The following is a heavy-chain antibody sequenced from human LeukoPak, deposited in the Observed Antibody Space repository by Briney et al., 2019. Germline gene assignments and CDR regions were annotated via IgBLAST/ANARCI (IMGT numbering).Heavy chain of an antibody. CDR3: VREGGSDWYSGWFDP. D-gene: IGHD6-19*01. J-gene: IGHJ5*02. CDR1: GFTFSSYA. Sequence: GGSLRLSCAASGFTFSSYAMSWVRQAPGKGLEWVANIKKDGSEKKYVDSVEGRFTISRDNAENSLYLQMNSLRVEDTAVYYCVREGGSDWYSGWFDPWGQGTLVTVSS. V-gene: IGHV3-7*01. CDR2: IKKDGSEK.